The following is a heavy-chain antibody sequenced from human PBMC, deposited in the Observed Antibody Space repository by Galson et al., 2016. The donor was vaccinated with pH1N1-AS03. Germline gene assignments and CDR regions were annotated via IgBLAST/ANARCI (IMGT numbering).Heavy chain of an antibody. CDR2: IHVSGST. CDR3: ARGAAGPLDP. J-gene: IGHJ5*02. D-gene: IGHD6-25*01. CDR1: GGSISGGSYY. Sequence: SETLSLTCTVSGGSISGGSYYWSWIRQTAGEGLEWIGRIHVSGSTDNNPSLKSRVTISVDTSKNHLSLKLTSVTAADTAVYYCARGAAGPLDPWGQGTLVTVSS. V-gene: IGHV4-61*10.